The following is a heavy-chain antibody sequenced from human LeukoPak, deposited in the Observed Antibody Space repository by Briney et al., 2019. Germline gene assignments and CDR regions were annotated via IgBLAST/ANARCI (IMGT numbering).Heavy chain of an antibody. Sequence: GGSLRLSCADSGFTFGRYWMHWVRQAPGKGLVWVSHITTDGSGTSYADSVKGRFTISRDNAKNTLYLQMNSLRAEDTAVYYCARGAIAGANFDYWGQGTLVAVSS. V-gene: IGHV3-74*01. CDR2: ITTDGSGT. CDR3: ARGAIAGANFDY. J-gene: IGHJ4*02. CDR1: GFTFGRYW. D-gene: IGHD1-26*01.